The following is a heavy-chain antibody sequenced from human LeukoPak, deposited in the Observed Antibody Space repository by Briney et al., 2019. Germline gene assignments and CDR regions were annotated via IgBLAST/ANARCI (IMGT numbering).Heavy chain of an antibody. CDR3: IILTGLRLSAFDI. D-gene: IGHD5-12*01. Sequence: GRSLRLSCAASGFAFSSYGMNWVRQAPGKGLEWVAVISYDGSNKYYADSVKGRFTISRDNSKNTLYLQMNSLRSEDTAVYYCIILTGLRLSAFDIWGQGTMVTVSS. CDR1: GFAFSSYG. J-gene: IGHJ3*02. CDR2: ISYDGSNK. V-gene: IGHV3-30*03.